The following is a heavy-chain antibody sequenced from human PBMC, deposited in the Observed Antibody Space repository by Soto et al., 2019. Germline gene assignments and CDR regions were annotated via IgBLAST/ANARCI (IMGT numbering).Heavy chain of an antibody. J-gene: IGHJ4*02. CDR3: VRARAVTGSDY. CDR1: GYTFSNYG. CDR2: ISAYTGNT. Sequence: QVQLVQSGAEVKKPGASVKVSCKTSGYTFSNYGVSWVRQAPGQGLEWMGWISAYTGNTNYAQKFQGRVTLTTDTSTNTAYMDVRSLTSEDTAVYYCVRARAVTGSDYWAREPWSPSP. D-gene: IGHD6-19*01. V-gene: IGHV1-18*04.